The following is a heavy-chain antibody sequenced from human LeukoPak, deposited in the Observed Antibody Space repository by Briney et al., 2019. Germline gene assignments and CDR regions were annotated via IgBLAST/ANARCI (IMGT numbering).Heavy chain of an antibody. CDR2: IYYSGST. J-gene: IGHJ4*02. V-gene: IGHV4-59*01. Sequence: PSETLSLTCTVSGGSMSTYFWSWIRQPPGNGLEWIGYIYYSGSTNYNPSLKSRVTIPVDTSKNQFSLKLTSVTAADTAVYYCASQRIVGTTTFDYWGQGTLVTVSS. D-gene: IGHD1-26*01. CDR3: ASQRIVGTTTFDY. CDR1: GGSMSTYF.